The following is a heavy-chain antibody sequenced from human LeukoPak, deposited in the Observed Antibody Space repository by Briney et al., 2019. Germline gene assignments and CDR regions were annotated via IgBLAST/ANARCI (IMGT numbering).Heavy chain of an antibody. Sequence: GGSLRLSCAASGFTFSSYGMHWVRQAPGKGLEWVAVISYDGSNKYYADSVKGRFTISRDNSKNTLYLQMNSLRAEDTAVYYCAKDTDTLPDYWGQGTLVTVSS. J-gene: IGHJ4*02. CDR3: AKDTDTLPDY. V-gene: IGHV3-30*18. D-gene: IGHD2/OR15-2a*01. CDR2: ISYDGSNK. CDR1: GFTFSSYG.